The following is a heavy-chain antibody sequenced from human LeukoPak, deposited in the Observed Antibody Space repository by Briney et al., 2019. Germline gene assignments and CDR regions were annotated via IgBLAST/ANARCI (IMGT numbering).Heavy chain of an antibody. J-gene: IGHJ4*02. D-gene: IGHD6-19*01. V-gene: IGHV4-61*01. Sequence: SETLSLTCTVSGGSVSSGSYYWSWIRQPPGKGLEWIGYIYHSGSTYYNPSLKSRVTISVDTSKNQFSLKLSSVTAADTAVYYCARATVAGAFDFWGQGTLVTVPS. CDR3: ARATVAGAFDF. CDR2: IYHSGST. CDR1: GGSVSSGSYY.